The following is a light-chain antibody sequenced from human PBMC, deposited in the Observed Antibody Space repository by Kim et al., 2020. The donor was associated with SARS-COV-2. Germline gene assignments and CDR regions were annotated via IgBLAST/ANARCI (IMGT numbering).Light chain of an antibody. CDR3: CSSAGSTTLV. J-gene: IGLJ2*01. V-gene: IGLV2-23*02. CDR2: KIN. CDR1: SSNVGSSGL. Sequence: GQSITIACTGTSSNVGSSGLVSWYQQHPGKAPKLMIYKINKRPSGVSNRFSGSKSGNTASLTISGLQADDEADYYCCSSAGSTTLVFGGGTQLTVL.